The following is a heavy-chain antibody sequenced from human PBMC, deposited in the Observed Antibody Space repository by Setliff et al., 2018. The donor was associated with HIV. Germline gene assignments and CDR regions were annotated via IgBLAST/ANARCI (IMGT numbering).Heavy chain of an antibody. D-gene: IGHD3-9*01. J-gene: IGHJ4*02. Sequence: GASVKVSCKASGYTLTDFYIHWVRQAPGQGLEWMGWITPNSGGTEYAQKFQGRVTITADQSTSTAYMELSGLTSEDTAVYYCASPRLDWSFSHFDYWGQGTPVTVSS. CDR2: ITPNSGGT. CDR3: ASPRLDWSFSHFDY. CDR1: GYTLTDFY. V-gene: IGHV1-2*02.